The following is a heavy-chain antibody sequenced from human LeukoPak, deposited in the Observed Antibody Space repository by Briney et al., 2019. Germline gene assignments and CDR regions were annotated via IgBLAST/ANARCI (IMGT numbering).Heavy chain of an antibody. J-gene: IGHJ4*02. D-gene: IGHD2-15*01. CDR1: GFTFSTYN. V-gene: IGHV3-48*01. CDR2: ITSNSDTI. CDR3: AKQLGYCSDGSCYFPY. Sequence: PGGSLRLSCAASGFTFSTYNMKWVRQAPGKGLEWVSYITSNSDTIYYADSVQGRFTISRDNSKSTLCLQMNSLRAEDTAVYYCAKQLGYCSDGSCYFPYWGQGTLVTVSS.